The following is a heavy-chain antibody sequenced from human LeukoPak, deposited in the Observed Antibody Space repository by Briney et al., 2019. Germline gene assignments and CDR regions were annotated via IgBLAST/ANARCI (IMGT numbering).Heavy chain of an antibody. D-gene: IGHD2-21*02. CDR3: AINMLVVTATGGFDY. J-gene: IGHJ4*02. CDR2: IYYSGST. CDR1: DYSISSGYY. Sequence: SETLSLSCTVSDYSISSGYYWGWIRQPPGKGLEWIGYIYYSGSTNYNPSLKSRVTISVDTSKNQFSLKLSSVTAADTAVYYCAINMLVVTATGGFDYWGQGTLVTVSS. V-gene: IGHV4-38-2*02.